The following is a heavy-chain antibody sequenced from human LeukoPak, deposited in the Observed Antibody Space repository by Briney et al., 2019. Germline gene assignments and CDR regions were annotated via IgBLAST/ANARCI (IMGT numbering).Heavy chain of an antibody. V-gene: IGHV3-66*01. CDR2: IYSGGST. J-gene: IGHJ4*02. CDR3: ARDPYCSGGSCSVGYFDY. Sequence: GGSLRLSCAASGFTVSSNYMSWVRQAPGKGLEGVSVIYSGGSTYYADSVKGRFTISRDNSKNKLYLQMNSLRAEDTAVYYCARDPYCSGGSCSVGYFDYWGQGTLVTVSS. D-gene: IGHD2-15*01. CDR1: GFTVSSNY.